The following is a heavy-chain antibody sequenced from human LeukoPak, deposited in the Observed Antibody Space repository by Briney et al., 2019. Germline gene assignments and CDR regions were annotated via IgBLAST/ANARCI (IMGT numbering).Heavy chain of an antibody. J-gene: IGHJ4*02. CDR1: GGTFSSYA. V-gene: IGHV1-69*13. CDR3: ARGGLDGYYFDY. CDR2: IIPIFGTA. D-gene: IGHD5-24*01. Sequence: EASVKVSCKASGGTFSSYAISWVRQAPGQGLEWMGGIIPIFGTANYAQKFQGRVTITADESTSTAYMELSSLRSEDTAVYYCARGGLDGYYFDYWGQGTLVTVSS.